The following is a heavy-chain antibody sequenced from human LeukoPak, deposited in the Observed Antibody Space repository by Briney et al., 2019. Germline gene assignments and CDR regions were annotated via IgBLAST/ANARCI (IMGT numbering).Heavy chain of an antibody. CDR3: TRVFVGDEYSSSGY. CDR1: GFTFRKYY. CDR2: INNDGSST. D-gene: IGHD6-13*01. V-gene: IGHV3-74*03. J-gene: IGHJ4*02. Sequence: GGSLRLSCAASGFTFRKYYMHWVRQAPGKGLVWVSRINNDGSSTTYADSVRGRFTVSRDNAKNTLYLQMNSLKVEDTAMYYCTRVFVGDEYSSSGYWGQGTLVTVSS.